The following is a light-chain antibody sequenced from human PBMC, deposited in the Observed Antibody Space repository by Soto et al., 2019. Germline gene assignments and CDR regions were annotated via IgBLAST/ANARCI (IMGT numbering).Light chain of an antibody. CDR1: QTISSW. J-gene: IGKJ5*01. CDR3: QQYKSYSPIT. V-gene: IGKV1-5*01. CDR2: DAS. Sequence: DIQVTQSPSTLSGSEGDRVTITCRASQTISSWLAWYQQKPGKAPKLLIYDASNLQSGVPSRFSGSVSGTEFTLTISSLQPDDFATYYCQQYKSYSPITFGQGTRLE.